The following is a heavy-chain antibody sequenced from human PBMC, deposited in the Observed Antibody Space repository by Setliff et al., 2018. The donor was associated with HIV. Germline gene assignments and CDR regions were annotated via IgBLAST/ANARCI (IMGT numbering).Heavy chain of an antibody. V-gene: IGHV4-59*11. CDR1: GDSITGHY. J-gene: IGHJ3*02. CDR3: ARYKCINFACVGFDI. D-gene: IGHD3-9*01. CDR2: IFYTGST. Sequence: SETLSLTCTVSGDSITGHYWNWIRQPPGKGLEWIGYIFYTGSTNYNPSLKSRVTISVDTSKKQFFLKLSSVTAADTAVYYCARYKCINFACVGFDIWGQGTVVTVSS.